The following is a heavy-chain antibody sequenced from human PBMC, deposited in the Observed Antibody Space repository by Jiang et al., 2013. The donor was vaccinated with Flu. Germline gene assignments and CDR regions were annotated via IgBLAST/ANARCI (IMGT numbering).Heavy chain of an antibody. V-gene: IGHV4-59*01. CDR3: ARGRLTGDPTCNFDY. D-gene: IGHD7-27*01. J-gene: IGHJ4*02. Sequence: SLTCTVSGGSISSYYWSWIRQPPGKGLEWIGYIYYSGSTNYNPSLKSRVTISVDTSKNQFSLKLSSVTAADTAVYYCARGRLTGDPTCNFDYWGQGTLVTVSS. CDR1: GGSISSYY. CDR2: IYYSGST.